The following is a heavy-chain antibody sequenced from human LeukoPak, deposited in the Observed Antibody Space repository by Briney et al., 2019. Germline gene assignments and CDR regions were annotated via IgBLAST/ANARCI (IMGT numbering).Heavy chain of an antibody. CDR1: GLTLSSYA. Sequence: GGSLSLSCAASGLTLSSYAMSWARQAPGKGLEWVSDIRGSGGSTYYADSVKGRFTISRDKPKNTVYLQVNSLRAKDTAVYYCAKEGGAAAVAGLFDYWGQGTLVTASS. CDR2: IRGSGGST. J-gene: IGHJ4*02. D-gene: IGHD6-19*01. CDR3: AKEGGAAAVAGLFDY. V-gene: IGHV3-23*01.